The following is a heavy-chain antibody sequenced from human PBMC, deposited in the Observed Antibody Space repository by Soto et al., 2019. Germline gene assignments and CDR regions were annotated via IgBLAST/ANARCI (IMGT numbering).Heavy chain of an antibody. Sequence: PSQTLSLTCAISGDSVSSNSAAWNWIRQSPSRGLEWLGRTYYRSKWYNDYAVSVKSRITINPDTSKNQFSLQLNSVTPEDTAVYYCVRGSSDYIWGSYRSSAFDIWGQGTMVTVS. CDR1: GDSVSSNSAA. D-gene: IGHD3-16*02. J-gene: IGHJ3*02. CDR3: VRGSSDYIWGSYRSSAFDI. V-gene: IGHV6-1*01. CDR2: TYYRSKWYN.